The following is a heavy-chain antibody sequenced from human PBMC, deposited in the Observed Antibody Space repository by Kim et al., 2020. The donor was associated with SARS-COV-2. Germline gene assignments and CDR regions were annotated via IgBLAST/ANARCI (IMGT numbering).Heavy chain of an antibody. CDR3: ARGRRKGGTYYYGMDV. J-gene: IGHJ6*02. D-gene: IGHD1-7*01. Sequence: SLMSRVTISLDTSKIQFSLKLSSVTAADTAVYYCARGRRKGGTYYYGMDVWSQGTTVTVSS. V-gene: IGHV4-59*09.